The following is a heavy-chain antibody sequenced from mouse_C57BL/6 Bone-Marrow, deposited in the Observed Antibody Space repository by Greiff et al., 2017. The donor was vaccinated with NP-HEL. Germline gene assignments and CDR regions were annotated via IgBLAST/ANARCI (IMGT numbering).Heavy chain of an antibody. Sequence: EVKLVESGGGLVQPGGSLSLSCAASGFTFTDYYMSWVRQPPGKALEWLGFIRNKANGYTTEYSASVKGRFTISRDNSQSILYLQMNALRAEDSATYYCARYMGAFAYWGQGTLVTVSA. V-gene: IGHV7-3*01. CDR2: IRNKANGYTT. CDR3: ARYMGAFAY. CDR1: GFTFTDYY. J-gene: IGHJ3*01.